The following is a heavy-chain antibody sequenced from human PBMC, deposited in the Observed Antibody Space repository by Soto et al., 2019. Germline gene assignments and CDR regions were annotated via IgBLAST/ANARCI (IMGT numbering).Heavy chain of an antibody. V-gene: IGHV3-48*01. CDR1: GFTFSSYS. CDR2: ISSSSSTI. J-gene: IGHJ4*02. CDR3: ARDERFLEWLPPCLDY. D-gene: IGHD3-3*01. Sequence: EVQLVESGGGLVQPGGSLRLSCAASGFTFSSYSMNWVRQAPGKGLEWVSYISSSSSTIYYADSVKGRFTISRDNAKNSLYLQMNSLRAEDTAVYYCARDERFLEWLPPCLDYWGQGTLVTVSS.